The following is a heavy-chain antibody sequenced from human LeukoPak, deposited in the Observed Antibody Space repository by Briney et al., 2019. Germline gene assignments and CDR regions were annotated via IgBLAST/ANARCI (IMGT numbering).Heavy chain of an antibody. CDR3: AKLGCSSTSCYANFDC. CDR1: GFTFSSYG. D-gene: IGHD2-2*01. V-gene: IGHV3-30*18. J-gene: IGHJ4*02. CDR2: ISYDGSNK. Sequence: GGSLRLSCAASGFTFSSYGMHWVRRAPGKGLEWVAVISYDGSNKYYADSVKGRFTISRDNSKNTLYLQMNSLRAEDTAVYYCAKLGCSSTSCYANFDCWGQGTLVTVSS.